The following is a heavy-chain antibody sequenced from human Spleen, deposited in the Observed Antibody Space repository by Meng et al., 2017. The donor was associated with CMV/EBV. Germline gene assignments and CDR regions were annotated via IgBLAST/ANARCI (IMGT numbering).Heavy chain of an antibody. J-gene: IGHJ6*02. CDR1: GFTFSSYW. CDR2: IWYDGSNK. CDR3: AKAVPAAPPYYYYGMDV. D-gene: IGHD2-2*01. Sequence: GESLKISCAASGFTFSSYWMSWVRQAPGKGLEWVAVIWYDGSNKYYADSVKGRFTISRDNSKNTLYLQMNSLRAEDTAVYYCAKAVPAAPPYYYYGMDVWGQGTTVTVSS. V-gene: IGHV3-33*06.